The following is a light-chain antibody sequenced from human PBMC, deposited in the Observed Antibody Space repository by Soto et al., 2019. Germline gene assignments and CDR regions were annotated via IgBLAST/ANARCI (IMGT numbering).Light chain of an antibody. CDR1: QRVSSMY. CDR3: QYHRNSLCT. J-gene: IGKJ1*01. Sequence: VLTQSAGDVSLSPGETATLSCRASQRVSSMYLAWYQQKPGHAPRLVISDASSRATDIPDRFSVSGSGPDFPLTISRPEPEDFAIYYCQYHRNSLCTLGQGTNGDTK. V-gene: IGKV3D-20*02. CDR2: DAS.